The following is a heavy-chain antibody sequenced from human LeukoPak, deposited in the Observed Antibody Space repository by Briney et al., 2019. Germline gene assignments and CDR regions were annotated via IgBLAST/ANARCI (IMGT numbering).Heavy chain of an antibody. CDR3: ARDRAVALPTYYYYMDV. CDR2: ISHTGSIE. Sequence: GGSLRLSCAASGFTFTTYVMHWVRQAPGKGLEWVAVISHTGSIETYADSVKGRFTISRDNSKNTVYLKMNSLKTEDTAVYYCARDRAVALPTYYYYMDVWGKGTTVTVSS. J-gene: IGHJ6*03. CDR1: GFTFTTYV. D-gene: IGHD2-15*01. V-gene: IGHV3-30*04.